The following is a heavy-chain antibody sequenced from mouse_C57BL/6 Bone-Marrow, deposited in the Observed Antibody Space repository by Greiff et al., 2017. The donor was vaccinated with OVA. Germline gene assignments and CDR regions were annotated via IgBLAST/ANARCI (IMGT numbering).Heavy chain of an antibody. Sequence: QVQLQQSGPELVKPGASVKMSCKASGYSFTSYYIHWVKQRPGQGLEWIGWIYPGSGNTKYNEKFKGTATLTADTSSRTAYMQLSSLTSEDSAVYYCAREDPLYYAMDYWGQGTSVTVSS. CDR1: GYSFTSYY. V-gene: IGHV1-66*01. J-gene: IGHJ4*01. CDR2: IYPGSGNT. CDR3: AREDPLYYAMDY.